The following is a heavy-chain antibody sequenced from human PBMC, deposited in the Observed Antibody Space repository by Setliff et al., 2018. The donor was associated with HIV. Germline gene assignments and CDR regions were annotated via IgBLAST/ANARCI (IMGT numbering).Heavy chain of an antibody. CDR3: ARGDTYYHDRSGYVKSAXDAFDI. CDR2: IYTSGST. J-gene: IGHJ3*02. Sequence: SETLSLTCTVSGGSISSYYWSWIRQPPGKGLEWIGYIYTSGSTNYNPSPKSRVTIAVDMSKNNFFLKLNSVTAADTAVYHCARGDTYYHDRSGYVKSAXDAFDIWGRGTMVTVSS. CDR1: GGSISSYY. V-gene: IGHV4-4*08. D-gene: IGHD3-22*01.